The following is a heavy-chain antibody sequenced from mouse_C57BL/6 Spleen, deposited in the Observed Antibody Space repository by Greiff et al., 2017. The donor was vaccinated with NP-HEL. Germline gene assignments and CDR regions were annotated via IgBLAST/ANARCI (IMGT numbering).Heavy chain of an antibody. D-gene: IGHD1-1*01. CDR1: GYTFTSYW. V-gene: IGHV1-7*01. CDR2: INPSSGYT. Sequence: VQLQQSGAELAKPGASVKLSCKASGYTFTSYWMHWVKQRPGQGLEWIGYINPSSGYTKYNQKFKDKATLTADKYSSTAYMQLSSLTYEDSAVYYCARVPYGSSYGGYFDVWGTGTTVTVSS. J-gene: IGHJ1*03. CDR3: ARVPYGSSYGGYFDV.